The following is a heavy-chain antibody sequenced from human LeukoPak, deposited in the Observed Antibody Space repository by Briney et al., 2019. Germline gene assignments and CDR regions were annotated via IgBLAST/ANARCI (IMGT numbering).Heavy chain of an antibody. J-gene: IGHJ4*02. CDR3: ARHEGDGYNYMFDY. Sequence: SQTLSLTCAISGDSVSSNSAAWNWIRQSPSRGLEWLGRTYYRSKWYNDYAVSVKSRITINPDTSKNQFSLKLSSVTAADTAVYYCARHEGDGYNYMFDYWGQGTLVTVSS. CDR1: GDSVSSNSAA. D-gene: IGHD5-24*01. V-gene: IGHV6-1*01. CDR2: TYYRSKWYN.